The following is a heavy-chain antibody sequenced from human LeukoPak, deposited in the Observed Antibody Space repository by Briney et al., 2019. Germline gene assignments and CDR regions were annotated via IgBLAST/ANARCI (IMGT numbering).Heavy chain of an antibody. Sequence: SETLSLTCAVYGGSFSGYYWSWIRQPPGKGLEWIGEINHSGSTNYNPSLKSRVTISVDTSKNQFSLKLSSVTAADTAVYYCARGLNQPLLYGDYWGQGTLVTVSS. CDR2: INHSGST. V-gene: IGHV4-34*01. CDR3: ARGLNQPLLYGDY. J-gene: IGHJ4*02. CDR1: GGSFSGYY. D-gene: IGHD2-2*02.